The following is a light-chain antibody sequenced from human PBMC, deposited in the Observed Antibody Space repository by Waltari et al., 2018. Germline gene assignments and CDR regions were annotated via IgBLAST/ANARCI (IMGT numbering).Light chain of an antibody. V-gene: IGKV3-20*01. CDR2: GAS. CDR3: QNYLRLPVK. CDR1: QSVTRA. Sequence: EIVLTQSPGPLSLSPGESATLSCRTSQSVTRALAWYQQKPGQAPRLLLFGASNSGTGTPDRFSGSGSGTDFSLTISSLEPEDFAVYYCQNYLRLPVKFGPGTKVEVK. J-gene: IGKJ1*01.